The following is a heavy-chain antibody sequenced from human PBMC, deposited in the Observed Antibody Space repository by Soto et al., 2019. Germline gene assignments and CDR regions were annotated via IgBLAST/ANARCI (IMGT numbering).Heavy chain of an antibody. CDR3: AKLKGGLGRFYGMDA. J-gene: IGHJ6*02. Sequence: DEQLVESGGGSLQPGGSLRLSCAASGFSFRNYAMTWFRQSPGKGLEWVSIISSGGGTTNYADSVKGRFSIYRDNSQNMLYLQMNGLRGEDTALYYCAKLKGGLGRFYGMDAWGQGTMVIVSS. CDR1: GFSFRNYA. CDR2: ISSGGGTT. V-gene: IGHV3-23*04. D-gene: IGHD3-3*01.